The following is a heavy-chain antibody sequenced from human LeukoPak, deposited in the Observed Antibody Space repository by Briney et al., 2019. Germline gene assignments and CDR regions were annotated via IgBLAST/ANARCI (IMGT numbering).Heavy chain of an antibody. CDR3: AKAVEMATTWGYYYYYYGMDV. D-gene: IGHD5-24*01. V-gene: IGHV3-30*18. J-gene: IGHJ6*02. Sequence: PGRSLRLSCAASGFTFSSYGMHWVRQAPGKGLEWVAVISYDGSNKYYADSVKGRFTISRDNSKNTLYLQMNSLRAEDTAVYYCAKAVEMATTWGYYYYYYGMDVWGQGTTVTVSS. CDR1: GFTFSSYG. CDR2: ISYDGSNK.